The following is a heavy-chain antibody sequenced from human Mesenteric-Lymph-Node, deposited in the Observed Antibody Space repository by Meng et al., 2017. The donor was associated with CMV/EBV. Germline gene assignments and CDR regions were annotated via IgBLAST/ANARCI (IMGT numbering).Heavy chain of an antibody. CDR2: IRYDGSNK. D-gene: IGHD3-3*01. Sequence: GESLKISCVASGFTFSSNGMHWVRQAPGKGLEWVAFIRYDGSNKYYADSVKGRFTISRDNSKNTLYLQMNSLRAEDTAVYFCARGLGRAFGVVTYFDYWGQGTLVTVSS. V-gene: IGHV3-30*02. CDR3: ARGLGRAFGVVTYFDY. J-gene: IGHJ4*02. CDR1: GFTFSSNG.